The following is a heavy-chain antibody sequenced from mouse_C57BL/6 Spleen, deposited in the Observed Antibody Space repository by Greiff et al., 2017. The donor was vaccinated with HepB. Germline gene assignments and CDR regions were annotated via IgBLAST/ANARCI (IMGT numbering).Heavy chain of an antibody. V-gene: IGHV1-81*01. J-gene: IGHJ2*01. CDR2: IYPRSGNT. CDR3: ARGGYSNYYFDY. CDR1: GYTFTSYG. D-gene: IGHD2-5*01. Sequence: VKLMESGAELARPGASVKLSCKASGYTFTSYGISWVKQRTGQGLEWIGEIYPRSGNTYYNEKFKGKATLTADKSSSTAYMELRSLTSEDSAVYFCARGGYSNYYFDYWGQGTTLTVSS.